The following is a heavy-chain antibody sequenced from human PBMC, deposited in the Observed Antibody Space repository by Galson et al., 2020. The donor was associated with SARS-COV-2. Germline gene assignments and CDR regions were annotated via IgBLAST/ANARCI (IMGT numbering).Heavy chain of an antibody. V-gene: IGHV3-30*04. Sequence: GGSLRLSCAVSGFTFSSYAMHWVRQAPGKGLEWVAVISYDGSNKYYADSVKGRFTISRDNSKNTLYLQMNSLRAEDTAVYYCAREENYYDSSGYYYYYYMDVWGKGTTVTVSS. CDR3: AREENYYDSSGYYYYYYMDV. J-gene: IGHJ6*03. CDR1: GFTFSSYA. CDR2: ISYDGSNK. D-gene: IGHD3-22*01.